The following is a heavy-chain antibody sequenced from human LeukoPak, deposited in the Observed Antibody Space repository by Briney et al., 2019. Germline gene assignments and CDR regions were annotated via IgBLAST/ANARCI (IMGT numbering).Heavy chain of an antibody. CDR3: ARRSSGWYYFDY. Sequence: SETLSLTCTVSGGSLSSNVYYWGWIRQPPGKGLEWIATIYYSGSSYYTPSLESRATISLDTSKNKFSLKVNSVTAADTAVYYCARRSSGWYYFDYWGQGTLVTVSS. V-gene: IGHV4-39*01. CDR2: IYYSGSS. J-gene: IGHJ4*02. D-gene: IGHD6-19*01. CDR1: GGSLSSNVYY.